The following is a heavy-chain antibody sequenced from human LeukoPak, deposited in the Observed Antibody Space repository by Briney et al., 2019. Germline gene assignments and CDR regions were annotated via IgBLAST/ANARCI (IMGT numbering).Heavy chain of an antibody. Sequence: GGSLRPSCAASGFTFSSYGMHWVRQAPGKGLEWVAVISYDGSNKYYAASVKGRFTISRDNSKNALYLQMNSLRAEDMAVYYCAKDKAVAVAGPLDYGGQGTLVTVSS. J-gene: IGHJ4*02. CDR1: GFTFSSYG. V-gene: IGHV3-30*18. CDR2: ISYDGSNK. CDR3: AKDKAVAVAGPLDY. D-gene: IGHD6-19*01.